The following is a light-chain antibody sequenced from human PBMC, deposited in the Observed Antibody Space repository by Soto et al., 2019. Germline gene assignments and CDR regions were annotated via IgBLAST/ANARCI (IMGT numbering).Light chain of an antibody. J-gene: IGKJ1*01. CDR2: AAS. CDR1: QGISSY. Sequence: DIQLTQSPSFLSASVGDRVTITCRASQGISSYLAWYQQKPGKAPNLLIYAASTLQSGVPSRFSGSGSGTEFTLIISRLQPEDFATYYCQQLNSYLWTFGQGTKVEIK. CDR3: QQLNSYLWT. V-gene: IGKV1-9*01.